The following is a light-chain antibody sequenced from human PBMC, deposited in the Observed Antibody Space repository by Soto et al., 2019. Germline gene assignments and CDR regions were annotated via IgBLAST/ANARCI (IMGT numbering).Light chain of an antibody. J-gene: IGKJ2*01. V-gene: IGKV3-20*01. CDR1: QSFSSHY. Sequence: IVLTQSPDTLSLSPGERATLSCRASQSFSSHYLAWYQQRPGRAPRLLIYGASNRATGIPDRFSGSGSETDFTLTISRLEPEDFAVYYCQQYGNSPYAFCQGTKLEIK. CDR2: GAS. CDR3: QQYGNSPYA.